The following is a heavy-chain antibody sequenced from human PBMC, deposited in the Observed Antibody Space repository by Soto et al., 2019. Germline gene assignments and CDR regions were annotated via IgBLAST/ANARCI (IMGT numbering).Heavy chain of an antibody. Sequence: GASVKVSCKASGYTFTSYAMHWVRQAPGQGLEWMGGIIPIFGTANYAQKFQGRVTITRDTSASTAYMELSSLRSEDTAVYYCARGITMIVVVPLGYWGQGTLVTVSS. V-gene: IGHV1-3*01. J-gene: IGHJ4*02. CDR2: IIPIFGTA. D-gene: IGHD3-22*01. CDR1: GYTFTSYA. CDR3: ARGITMIVVVPLGY.